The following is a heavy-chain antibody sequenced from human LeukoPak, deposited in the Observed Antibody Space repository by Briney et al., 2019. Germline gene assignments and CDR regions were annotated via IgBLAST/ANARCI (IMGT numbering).Heavy chain of an antibody. V-gene: IGHV4-39*07. CDR1: GFTFSSYS. J-gene: IGHJ4*02. CDR3: VREAAARAFDY. D-gene: IGHD6-13*01. Sequence: PGGSLRLSCAASGFTFSSYSMNWVRQPPGKGLEWIGSIYYLGNTYHNPSLKSRVTISVDTSKNQFSLKLSSVAAADTALYYCVREAAARAFDYWGQGTPVTVSS. CDR2: IYYLGNT.